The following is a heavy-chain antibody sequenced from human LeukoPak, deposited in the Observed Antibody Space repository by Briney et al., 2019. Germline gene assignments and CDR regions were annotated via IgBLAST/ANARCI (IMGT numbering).Heavy chain of an antibody. Sequence: GRSLRFSCAASGFTFSSYAMHWVRQAPGKGLEWVAVISYDGSNKYYADSVKGRFTISRDNSKNTLYLQMNSLRAEDTAVYYCASTRYDSSGYYYSYWGQGTLVTVSS. J-gene: IGHJ4*02. D-gene: IGHD3-22*01. CDR3: ASTRYDSSGYYYSY. CDR1: GFTFSSYA. V-gene: IGHV3-30-3*01. CDR2: ISYDGSNK.